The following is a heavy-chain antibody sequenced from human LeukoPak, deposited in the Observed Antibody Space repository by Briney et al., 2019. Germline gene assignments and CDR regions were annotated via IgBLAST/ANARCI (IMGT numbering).Heavy chain of an antibody. CDR2: INQDGSVR. J-gene: IGHJ4*02. V-gene: IGHV3-7*01. CDR1: GFTFSRYW. CDR3: ASPYDSSGYPRGPDY. D-gene: IGHD3-22*01. Sequence: GGSLRLSCAASGFTFSRYWMSWFRQAPGKGLEWVASINQDGSVRKYVDSVKGRFTVSRDNAEKSLYLQMNSLRPEDTAVYYCASPYDSSGYPRGPDYWSQGTLVTVSS.